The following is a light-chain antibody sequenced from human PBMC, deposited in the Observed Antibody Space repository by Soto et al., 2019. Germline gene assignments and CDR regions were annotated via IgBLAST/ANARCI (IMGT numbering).Light chain of an antibody. J-gene: IGKJ1*01. Sequence: EIVLTQYPGTLSLSPGERATLSCRASQSVSSNLAWYKQKPGQAPRLLIYGASTRATGIPARLSGSGSGTEFTLTISRLTSEDSAVYYCQQYNTWWTFGQGTKVDIK. CDR2: GAS. V-gene: IGKV3-15*01. CDR1: QSVSSN. CDR3: QQYNTWWT.